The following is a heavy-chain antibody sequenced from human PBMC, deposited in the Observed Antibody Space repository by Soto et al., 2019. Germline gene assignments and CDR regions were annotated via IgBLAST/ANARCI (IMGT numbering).Heavy chain of an antibody. J-gene: IGHJ5*02. CDR2: IYYSGST. CDR1: GGSVSSGSYY. D-gene: IGHD1-26*01. Sequence: SETLSLTCTVSGGSVSSGSYYWSWIRQPPGKGLEWIGYIYYSGSTNYNPSLKSRVTISVDTSKNQFSLKLSSVTAADTAVYYCARDRWWELRMGSGYNWFDPWGQGTLVTVSS. CDR3: ARDRWWELRMGSGYNWFDP. V-gene: IGHV4-61*01.